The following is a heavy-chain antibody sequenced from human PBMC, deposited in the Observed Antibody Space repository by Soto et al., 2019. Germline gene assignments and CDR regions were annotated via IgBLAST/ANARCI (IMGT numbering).Heavy chain of an antibody. CDR3: VKYTVTEDLGES. J-gene: IGHJ5*02. Sequence: EVQLLESGGGLVQPGGSLRLSCAASGFTFSSYAMGWVRQAPGKGLEWVAGVSRAGTYTFYADSVRGRFSISRDNSRDTVDLYMNALRGDDTAVYFCVKYTVTEDLGESWGQGTLVSVSS. V-gene: IGHV3-23*01. D-gene: IGHD3-16*01. CDR1: GFTFSSYA. CDR2: VSRAGTYT.